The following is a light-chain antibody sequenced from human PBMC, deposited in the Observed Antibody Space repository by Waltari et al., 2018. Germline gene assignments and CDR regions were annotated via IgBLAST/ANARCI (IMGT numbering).Light chain of an antibody. V-gene: IGKV3-20*01. Sequence: EIVLTQSPGTLSLSLGESATLSCRASHSIDSNYVAWYQQKPGQAPRLPISGASTRATGIPDRFRGSESGTDFFTLTINRLEPEDFAVYYCQQYGFSSWTFGQGTTV. J-gene: IGKJ1*01. CDR2: GAS. CDR1: HSIDSNY. CDR3: QQYGFSSWT.